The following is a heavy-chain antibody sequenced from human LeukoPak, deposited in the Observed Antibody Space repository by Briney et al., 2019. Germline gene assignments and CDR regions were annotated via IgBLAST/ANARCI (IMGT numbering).Heavy chain of an antibody. CDR1: GFTLSNFA. CDR3: AKGAAAGKVDWFDP. Sequence: GGSLRLSCAASGFTLSNFAMLWVPQPPGPGLQWFSTITGYGATFYADSVRGRFTIFRDTSMNTLFLQMNSLGAEDTAVYYCAKGAAAGKVDWFDPWGQGTLVTVSS. V-gene: IGHV3-23*01. J-gene: IGHJ5*02. D-gene: IGHD6-13*01. CDR2: ITGYGAT.